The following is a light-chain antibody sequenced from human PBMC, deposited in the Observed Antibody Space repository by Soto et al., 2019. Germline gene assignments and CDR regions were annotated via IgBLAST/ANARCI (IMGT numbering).Light chain of an antibody. CDR1: SSDVGGYNY. V-gene: IGLV2-14*01. CDR2: EVS. Sequence: QPVLTQPASVSGSPGQSIAISCTGTSSDVGGYNYVSWYQQHPGKAPKLMIFEVSNRPSGVSNRFSGSKSGNTASLTISGLQAEDEADYYCSSYTGSSINTVVFGGGTQLTVL. J-gene: IGLJ2*01. CDR3: SSYTGSSINTVV.